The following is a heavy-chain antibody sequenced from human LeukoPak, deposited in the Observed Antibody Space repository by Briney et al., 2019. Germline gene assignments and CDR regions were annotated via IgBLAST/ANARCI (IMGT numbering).Heavy chain of an antibody. V-gene: IGHV1-2*02. D-gene: IGHD1-1*01. CDR1: VYIFTGYW. Sequence: ASVKVSCKASVYIFTGYWIHWVRHAPGQGLEWMGFINPNSGNTNYAQKFQGRVTMTRDTSINTAYMELNGLTGDDTAVYYCAREMRPATTTLVAYWGQGTLVTVSS. CDR3: AREMRPATTTLVAY. CDR2: INPNSGNT. J-gene: IGHJ4*02.